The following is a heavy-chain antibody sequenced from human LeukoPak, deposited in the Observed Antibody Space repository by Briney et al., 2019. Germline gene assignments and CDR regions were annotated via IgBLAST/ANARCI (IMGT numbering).Heavy chain of an antibody. CDR1: GFTFSSYA. V-gene: IGHV3-23*01. J-gene: IGHJ4*02. CDR2: ISGSGGST. CDR3: AKDPWGYYDSSGYYRDY. D-gene: IGHD3-22*01. Sequence: GGSLRLSCAASGFTFSSYAMSWVRQAPGKGLEWVSAISGSGGSTYYADSVKGRFTISRDNSKNTLYLQMNSLRAEDTAVYYCAKDPWGYYDSSGYYRDYWGQGTLVTVSS.